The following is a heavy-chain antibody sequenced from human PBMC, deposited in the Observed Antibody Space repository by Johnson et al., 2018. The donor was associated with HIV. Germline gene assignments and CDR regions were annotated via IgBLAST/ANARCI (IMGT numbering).Heavy chain of an antibody. CDR2: ISWNSGSI. Sequence: VLLVESGGGVVQPGRSLRLSCAASGFTFDDYAMHWVRQAPGKGLEWVSGISWNSGSIGYADSVKGRFTISRDNSKNTLYLQMNSLRAEDTAVYFCATTTVVGAAADSVFDIWGQGTMVTVSS. D-gene: IGHD2-15*01. J-gene: IGHJ3*02. CDR1: GFTFDDYA. CDR3: ATTTVVGAAADSVFDI. V-gene: IGHV3-9*01.